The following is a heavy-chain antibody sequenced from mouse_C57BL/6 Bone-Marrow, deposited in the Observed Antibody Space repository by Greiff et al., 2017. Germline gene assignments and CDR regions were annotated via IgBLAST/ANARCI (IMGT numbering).Heavy chain of an antibody. Sequence: QVQLQQPGAELVMPGASVKLSCKASGYTFTSYWMHLVKQRPGQGLEWIGEIDPSDSYTNYNQKFKGKSTLTVDKSSSTAYMQLSSLTSEDSAVYYCARSARAWFAYWGQGTLVTVSA. V-gene: IGHV1-69*01. CDR3: ARSARAWFAY. CDR2: IDPSDSYT. CDR1: GYTFTSYW. J-gene: IGHJ3*01.